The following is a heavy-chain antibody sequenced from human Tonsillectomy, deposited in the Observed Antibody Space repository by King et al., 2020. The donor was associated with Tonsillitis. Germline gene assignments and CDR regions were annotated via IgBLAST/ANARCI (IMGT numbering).Heavy chain of an antibody. CDR2: FDPEHGKT. D-gene: IGHD3-3*01. Sequence: VQLVQSGAEVRKPGASVKVSCKVSGFILADMSMHWVRQSPGKGLEWMGGFDPEHGKTIYAQKFQGRVTMTEDTSTDTAYMELSSLRSEDTAVYYCATNLEFIWGQGTTVTVSS. CDR1: GFILADMS. J-gene: IGHJ6*02. V-gene: IGHV1-24*01. CDR3: ATNLEFI.